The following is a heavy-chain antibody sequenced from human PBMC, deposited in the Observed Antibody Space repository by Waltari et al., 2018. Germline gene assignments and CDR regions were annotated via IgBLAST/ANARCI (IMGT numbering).Heavy chain of an antibody. CDR1: GYTFTDNG. V-gene: IGHV1-18*01. J-gene: IGHJ4*01. Sequence: QVRLVQSGVEVKKPGASVTVSCKTSGYTFTDNGITWVRQAPGQGLEWMGWVSANSGKTKYAQRFQGRVTMTTEKSTSTSYMELRSLRSDDTAMYYCARSSNYILRYWGQGSLVTVSS. CDR2: VSANSGKT. D-gene: IGHD3-10*01. CDR3: ARSSNYILRY.